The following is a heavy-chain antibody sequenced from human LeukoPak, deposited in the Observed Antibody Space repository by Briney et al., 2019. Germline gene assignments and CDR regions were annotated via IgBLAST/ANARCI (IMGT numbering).Heavy chain of an antibody. CDR3: ATYRQVLLPFES. J-gene: IGHJ4*02. V-gene: IGHV3-23*01. CDR2: ISGSGSGGST. D-gene: IGHD5-18*01. CDR1: GFTFNNYA. Sequence: GGSLRLSCVASGFTFNNYAMTWVRQAPGKGLEWVSNISGSGSGGSTYYADSVKGRFTISRDNSKSTLSLQMNSLRAEDTAISYCATYRQVLLPFESWGQGTLVTVSS.